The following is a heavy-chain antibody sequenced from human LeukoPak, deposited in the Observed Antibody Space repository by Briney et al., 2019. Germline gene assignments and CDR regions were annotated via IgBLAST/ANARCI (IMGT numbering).Heavy chain of an antibody. CDR2: ISASGGST. D-gene: IGHD3-22*01. CDR1: GFTFSSYW. Sequence: PGGSLRLSCAASGFTFSSYWMHWVRQAPGKGLEWVSAISASGGSTYYAESVKGRFTISRDNSKNTLYVQMNSLRAEDTAVYYCAKDLGGFYYYDNSGYYRDYWGQGTQVTVSS. J-gene: IGHJ4*02. CDR3: AKDLGGFYYYDNSGYYRDY. V-gene: IGHV3-23*01.